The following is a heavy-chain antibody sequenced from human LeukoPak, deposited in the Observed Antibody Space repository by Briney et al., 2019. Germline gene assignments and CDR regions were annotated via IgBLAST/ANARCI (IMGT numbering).Heavy chain of an antibody. CDR2: ISYDGSNK. V-gene: IGHV3-30*18. J-gene: IGHJ4*02. D-gene: IGHD6-13*01. CDR1: GFTFSSYG. Sequence: PGGSLRLSCAASGFTFSSYGMHWVRQAPGKGLEWVAVISYDGSNKYYADSVKGRFTISRDNSKNTLYLQMNSLRAEDTAVYYCAKDGSYSSSWYSYWGQGALVTVSS. CDR3: AKDGSYSSSWYSY.